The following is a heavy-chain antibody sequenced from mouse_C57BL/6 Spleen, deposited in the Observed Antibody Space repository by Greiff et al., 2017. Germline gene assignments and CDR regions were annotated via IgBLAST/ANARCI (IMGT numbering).Heavy chain of an antibody. Sequence: VQLQQPGAELVKPGASVKMSCKASGYTFTSYWITWVKQRPGQGLEWIGDIYPGSGSTNYNEKFKSKATLTVDTSSSTAYMQLRSLTSADSAVYYCARWELYSPFAYWGQGTLVTVSA. CDR1: GYTFTSYW. V-gene: IGHV1-55*01. D-gene: IGHD2-12*01. CDR3: ARWELYSPFAY. J-gene: IGHJ3*01. CDR2: IYPGSGST.